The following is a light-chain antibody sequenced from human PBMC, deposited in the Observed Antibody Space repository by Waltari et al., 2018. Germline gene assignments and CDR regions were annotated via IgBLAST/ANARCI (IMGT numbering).Light chain of an antibody. V-gene: IGKV4-1*01. J-gene: IGKJ1*01. CDR2: WTS. CDR1: QNVLYSSNNKNY. CDR3: QQYYTTPWT. Sequence: DIVMTQSPGSLAVSLGERTTINCKSSQNVLYSSNNKNYIAWYQQKSGQPPKLLLYWTSTRESGVPDRCSGSGSGTDFALTISSLQAEDVAVYYCQQYYTTPWTFGQGTKVEIK.